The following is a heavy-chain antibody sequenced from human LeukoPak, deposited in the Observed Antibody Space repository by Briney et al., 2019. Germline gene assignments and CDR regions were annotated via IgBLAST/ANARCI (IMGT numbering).Heavy chain of an antibody. V-gene: IGHV6-1*01. Sequence: SQTLSLTCAISGDSVSNNIATWNWVRQSPSRGLEWLGRTYYRSKWYNDYAVSVKSRITINPDTSKNQFSLQLNSVTPEDTAVYFCARNYYDSSGYYYLDYWGQGTLVTVSS. CDR3: ARNYYDSSGYYYLDY. CDR1: GDSVSNNIAT. CDR2: TYYRSKWYN. D-gene: IGHD3-22*01. J-gene: IGHJ4*02.